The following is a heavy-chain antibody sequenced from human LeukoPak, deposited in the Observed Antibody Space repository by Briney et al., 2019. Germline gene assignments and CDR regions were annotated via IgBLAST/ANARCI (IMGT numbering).Heavy chain of an antibody. J-gene: IGHJ4*02. CDR1: GLTLGSYA. CDR2: ICGRGGST. CDR3: AKDGTYDSSGYYYFGY. D-gene: IGHD3-22*01. Sequence: GRCLSLSWAAAGLTLGSYAMSWVRQAAGEGLGWVSSICGRGGSTTHADSAKGPLTSSRENSKNPLYRQRTSLRAEDTAVYYCAKDGTYDSSGYYYFGYWGQGTLVTVSS. V-gene: IGHV3-23*01.